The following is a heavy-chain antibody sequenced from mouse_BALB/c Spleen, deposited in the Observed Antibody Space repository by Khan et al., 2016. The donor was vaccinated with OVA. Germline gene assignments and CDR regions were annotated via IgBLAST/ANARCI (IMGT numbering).Heavy chain of an antibody. J-gene: IGHJ3*01. CDR1: GYSITSEYA. Sequence: EVQLLESGPGLVKPSQSLSLTCTVTGYSITSEYAWNWIRQFPGNKLEWMGYINYSGNTRFNPSLKSRTPITRDTSKNQFFLQLNSVTTEDTATYYCARKDYYDYDPFPYWGQGTLVTVSA. CDR3: ARKDYYDYDPFPY. D-gene: IGHD2-4*01. V-gene: IGHV3-2*02. CDR2: INYSGNT.